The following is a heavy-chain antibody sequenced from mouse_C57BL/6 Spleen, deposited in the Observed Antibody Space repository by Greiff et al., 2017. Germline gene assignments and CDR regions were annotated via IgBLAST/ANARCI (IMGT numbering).Heavy chain of an antibody. CDR2: INPSNGGT. D-gene: IGHD2-3*01. J-gene: IGHJ3*01. CDR3: ARHGDGYFSWFAY. Sequence: QVQLQQPGTELVKPGASVKLSCKASGYTFTSYWMHWVKQRPGQGLEWNGNINPSNGGTNYNAKFKSKATLTVDKSSSTAYMQLSSLTSEDSAVYYCARHGDGYFSWFAYWGQGTLVTVSA. CDR1: GYTFTSYW. V-gene: IGHV1-53*01.